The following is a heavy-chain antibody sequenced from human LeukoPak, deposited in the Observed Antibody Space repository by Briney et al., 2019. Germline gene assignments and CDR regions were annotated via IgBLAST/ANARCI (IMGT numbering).Heavy chain of an antibody. CDR3: AKQSKLSCSSTTCPLDY. D-gene: IGHD2-2*01. CDR2: IISSDGST. Sequence: GGSLRLSCAASGFMFSSYVMTWVRQPPGNGLEWVSSIISSDGSTYYADSVKARFIISRDNSKNTLYLQMSSLRAEDTAVYYCAKQSKLSCSSTTCPLDYWGQGTLVTVSS. V-gene: IGHV3-23*01. J-gene: IGHJ4*02. CDR1: GFMFSSYV.